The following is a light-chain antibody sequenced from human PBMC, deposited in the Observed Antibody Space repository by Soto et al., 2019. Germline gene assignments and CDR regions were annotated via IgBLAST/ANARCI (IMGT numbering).Light chain of an antibody. V-gene: IGKV1-9*01. Sequence: DIQLTQSPSFLSASVGDRVTITCRASQGISNYLAWYQQKPGEVPQLLIYAASTLQSGVPSRFSGSGSGTEFTLTISSLQPEDFATYYCQELKSYLYTFGQGTKLDIK. CDR3: QELKSYLYT. J-gene: IGKJ2*01. CDR2: AAS. CDR1: QGISNY.